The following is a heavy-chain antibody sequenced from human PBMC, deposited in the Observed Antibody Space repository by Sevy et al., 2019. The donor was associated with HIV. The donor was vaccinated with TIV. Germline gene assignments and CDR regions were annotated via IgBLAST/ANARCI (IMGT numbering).Heavy chain of an antibody. CDR2: MNPNTGNT. J-gene: IGHJ5*02. CDR1: GYTFTSYD. V-gene: IGHV1-8*02. Sequence: ASVKVSCKASGYTFTSYDINWVRQATGQGLEWMGWMNPNTGNTGYAQKFQGRVTMTRETSTSKAYMGLRSLRSDDTAIYYCTRVRALNYYDTSVSMEYNWFDPWGQGTLVTVSS. D-gene: IGHD3-22*01. CDR3: TRVRALNYYDTSVSMEYNWFDP.